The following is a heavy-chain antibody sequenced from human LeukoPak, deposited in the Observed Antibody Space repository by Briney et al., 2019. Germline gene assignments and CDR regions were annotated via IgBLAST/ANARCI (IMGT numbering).Heavy chain of an antibody. V-gene: IGHV3-23*01. CDR2: ISGSGGST. CDR1: GFTFSIYA. J-gene: IGHJ4*02. Sequence: GGSLRLSCAASGFTFSIYAMSWVRQAPGKGLEWVSAISGSGGSTYYADSVKGRFTISRDNSKNTLYLQMNSLRAEDTAVYCCAQLEGYYDSPIWGQGTLVTVSS. CDR3: AQLEGYYDSPI. D-gene: IGHD3-22*01.